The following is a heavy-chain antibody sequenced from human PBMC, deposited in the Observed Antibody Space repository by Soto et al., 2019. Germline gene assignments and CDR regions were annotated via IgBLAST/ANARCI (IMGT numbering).Heavy chain of an antibody. Sequence: GASVKVSCKASGYTFTSYGISWVRQAPGQGLEWMGWISAYNGNTNYAQKLQGRVTMTTDTSTSTAYMELRSLRSDDTAVYYCARETPEENWFAMTRRYWFDPWGQGTLVTVSS. D-gene: IGHD2-2*01. V-gene: IGHV1-18*01. J-gene: IGHJ5*02. CDR1: GYTFTSYG. CDR2: ISAYNGNT. CDR3: ARETPEENWFAMTRRYWFDP.